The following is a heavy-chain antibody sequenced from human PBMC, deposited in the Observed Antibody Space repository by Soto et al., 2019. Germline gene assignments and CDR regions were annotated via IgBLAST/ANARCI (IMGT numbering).Heavy chain of an antibody. Sequence: EVQLVESGGGLVRPGGSLRLSCAASGFTFNSYTMHWVRQAPGKGLEWVSSITSTSTYIYYTDSLKGRFTISRDNANNSLFLQMNNLGPGDTAVYYCARDGARDRGDKGFDYWGQGTVVTVSS. D-gene: IGHD2-21*02. V-gene: IGHV3-21*01. CDR3: ARDGARDRGDKGFDY. J-gene: IGHJ4*02. CDR2: ITSTSTYI. CDR1: GFTFNSYT.